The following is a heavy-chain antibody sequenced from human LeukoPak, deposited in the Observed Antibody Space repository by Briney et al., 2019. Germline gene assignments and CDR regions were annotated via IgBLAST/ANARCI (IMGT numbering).Heavy chain of an antibody. CDR2: INHSGST. Sequence: SETLSLTCAVYGGSFSGYYWSWIRQPPGKGLEWIGEINHSGSTNYNPSLKSRVTISVDTSKNQFSLKLSSVTAADTAVYYCERQANHWGQGTLVTVSS. CDR1: GGSFSGYY. CDR3: ERQANH. J-gene: IGHJ4*02. V-gene: IGHV4-34*01.